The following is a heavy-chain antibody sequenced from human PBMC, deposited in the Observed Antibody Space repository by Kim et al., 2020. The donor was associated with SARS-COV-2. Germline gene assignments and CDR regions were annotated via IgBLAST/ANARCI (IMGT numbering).Heavy chain of an antibody. Sequence: SLKSRVTMSVDTSKNQFSLKLSSVTAADTAVYYCARDPRAKAGKAGAFDIWGQGTMVTVSS. V-gene: IGHV4-4*07. D-gene: IGHD6-13*01. CDR3: ARDPRAKAGKAGAFDI. J-gene: IGHJ3*02.